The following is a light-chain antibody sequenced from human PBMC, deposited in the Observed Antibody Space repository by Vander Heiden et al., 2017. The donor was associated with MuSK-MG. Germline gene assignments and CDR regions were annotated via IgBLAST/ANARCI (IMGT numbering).Light chain of an antibody. V-gene: IGKV3-20*01. J-gene: IGKJ3*01. CDR3: QHFGTSRPPFT. Sequence: EVVLTQSPGTLSLSPGERGTLSCRSSHSVRSDYLAWYQQKPGQAPRLLIYGASNRATGIPDRFSGSGSGTDFTLTISRLEPEDVAVYYCQHFGTSRPPFTFGPGTKVXIK. CDR1: HSVRSDY. CDR2: GAS.